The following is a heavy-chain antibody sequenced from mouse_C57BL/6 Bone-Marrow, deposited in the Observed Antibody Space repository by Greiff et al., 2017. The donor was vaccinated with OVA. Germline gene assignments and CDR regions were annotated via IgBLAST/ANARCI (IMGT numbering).Heavy chain of an antibody. V-gene: IGHV5-4*01. CDR2: ISDGGSYT. CDR3: ARDDYYGSSYLFAY. D-gene: IGHD1-1*01. CDR1: GFTFSSYA. Sequence: EVKLVESGGGLVKPGGSLKLSCAASGFTFSSYAMSWVRQTPEKRLEWVATISDGGSYTYYPDNVKGRFTISRDNAKNNLYLQMSHLKSEDTAMYYCARDDYYGSSYLFAYWGQGTLVTVSA. J-gene: IGHJ3*01.